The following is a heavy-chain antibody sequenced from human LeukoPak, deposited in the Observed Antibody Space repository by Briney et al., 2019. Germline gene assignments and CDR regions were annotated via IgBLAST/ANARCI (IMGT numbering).Heavy chain of an antibody. CDR1: GGTFSSYA. CDR2: IIPIFGTA. V-gene: IGHV1-69*13. J-gene: IGHJ4*02. D-gene: IGHD1-26*01. CDR3: ARDLGATLGGEDFDY. Sequence: GASVKVSCKASGGTFSSYAISWVRQAPGQGLEWMGGIIPIFGTANYAQKFQGRVTITADESTSTAYMELSSLRSEDTAVYYCARDLGATLGGEDFDYWGQGTLVTVSS.